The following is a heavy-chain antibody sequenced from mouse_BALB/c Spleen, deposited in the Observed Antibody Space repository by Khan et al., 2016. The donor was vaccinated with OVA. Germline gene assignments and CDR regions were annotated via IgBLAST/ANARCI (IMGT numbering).Heavy chain of an antibody. D-gene: IGHD2-1*01. CDR2: IFPGTGTT. CDR1: DYTFTSYW. V-gene: IGHV1S132*01. J-gene: IGHJ3*01. Sequence: QVQLQQSGAELVKPGASVKLSCKTSDYTFTSYWIQWVKQRPGQGLGWIGQIFPGTGTTYYNENFKGKATLTVDTSANTAYMQFSSLTSEDSAVXFCARGYFGNYEFVYWGQGTLVTVSP. CDR3: ARGYFGNYEFVY.